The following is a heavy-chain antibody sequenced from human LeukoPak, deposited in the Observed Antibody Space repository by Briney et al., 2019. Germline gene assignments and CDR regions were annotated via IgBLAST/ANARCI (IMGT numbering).Heavy chain of an antibody. J-gene: IGHJ3*02. CDR2: FDPEDGET. V-gene: IGHV1-24*01. Sequence: ASVKVSCKVSGYTLTELSMHWVRQAPGKGLEWMGGFDPEDGETIYAQKFQDRVTMTEDTSTDTAYMELSSLRSEDTAVYYCATDVYSGSYYGAFDIWGQGTMVTVSS. CDR3: ATDVYSGSYYGAFDI. D-gene: IGHD1-26*01. CDR1: GYTLTELS.